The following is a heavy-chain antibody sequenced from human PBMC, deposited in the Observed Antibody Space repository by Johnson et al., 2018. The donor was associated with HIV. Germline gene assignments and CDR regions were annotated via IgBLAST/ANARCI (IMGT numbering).Heavy chain of an antibody. D-gene: IGHD6-13*01. CDR2: INWHGGST. CDR1: GFTFDDYG. Sequence: VQLVESGGGVVRPGGSLRLSCAASGFTFDDYGMSWVRQAPGTGLEWVSGINWHGGSTGYADYVKGRFTISRDNAKNSLYLQMNSLRAEDTALYYCARGDLAAAGNGAFDIWGQGTMVTVSS. V-gene: IGHV3-20*04. J-gene: IGHJ3*02. CDR3: ARGDLAAAGNGAFDI.